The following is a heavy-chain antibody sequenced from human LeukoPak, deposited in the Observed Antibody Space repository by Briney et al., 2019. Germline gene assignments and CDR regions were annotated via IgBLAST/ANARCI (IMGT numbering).Heavy chain of an antibody. CDR3: AREVAAAGFDY. V-gene: IGHV4-4*07. D-gene: IGHD6-13*01. CDR2: IYTSGST. CDR1: GGSLSSYY. J-gene: IGHJ4*02. Sequence: SETLSLTCTVSGGSLSSYYWSWIQQPAGKGLEWIGRIYTSGSTNYNPSLKSRVTMSVDTSKNRFSLKLSSVTAADTAVYYCAREVAAAGFDYWGREPWSPSPQ.